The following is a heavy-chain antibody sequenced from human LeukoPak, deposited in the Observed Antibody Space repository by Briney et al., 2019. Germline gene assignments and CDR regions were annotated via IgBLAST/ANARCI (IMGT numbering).Heavy chain of an antibody. V-gene: IGHV4-59*01. Sequence: PSETLSLTCPVSGGSISSYYWSWIRQPPGKGLEWIGYIYYSGSTNYNPSLKSRVTISVDTSKNQFSLKLSSVTAADTAVYYCARGACGGDCYYPYWGQGTLVTVSS. CDR1: GGSISSYY. CDR2: IYYSGST. CDR3: ARGACGGDCYYPY. J-gene: IGHJ4*02. D-gene: IGHD2-21*02.